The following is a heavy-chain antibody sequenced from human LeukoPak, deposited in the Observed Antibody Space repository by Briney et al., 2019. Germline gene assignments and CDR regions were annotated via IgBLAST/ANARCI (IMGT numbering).Heavy chain of an antibody. CDR1: GGTFSSYA. V-gene: IGHV1-69*04. D-gene: IGHD3-10*01. Sequence: ASVKVSCKASGGTFSSYAISWVRQAPGQGLEWMGRIIPILGIANYAQKFQGGVTITADKSTSTAYMELSSLRSEDTAVYYCAREGGGSGSYYPPPRSVWGGFSFDYWGQGTLVTVSS. CDR3: AREGGGSGSYYPPPRSVWGGFSFDY. CDR2: IIPILGIA. J-gene: IGHJ4*02.